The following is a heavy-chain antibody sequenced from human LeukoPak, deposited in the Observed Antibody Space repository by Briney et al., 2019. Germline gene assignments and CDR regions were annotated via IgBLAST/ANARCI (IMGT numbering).Heavy chain of an antibody. V-gene: IGHV3-30*03. J-gene: IGHJ4*02. CDR1: GFTFSSYG. CDR3: ARHGSGWYAGDY. CDR2: ISYDGSNK. Sequence: RGSLRLSCAASGFTFSSYGMHWVRQAPGKGLEWVAVISYDGSNKYYADSVKGRFTISRDNSKNTLYLQMNSLRAEDTAVCYCARHGSGWYAGDYWGQGTLVTVSS. D-gene: IGHD6-19*01.